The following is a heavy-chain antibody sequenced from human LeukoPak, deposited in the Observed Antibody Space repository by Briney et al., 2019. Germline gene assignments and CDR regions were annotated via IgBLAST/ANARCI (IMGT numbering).Heavy chain of an antibody. J-gene: IGHJ6*03. CDR2: INPNSGGT. CDR3: ARARGYSYGSSYWYYYMDV. V-gene: IGHV1-2*02. Sequence: ASVNVSSEASGYTFTGYYMHWVRQAPGQGLEWMGWINPNSGGTNYAQKFQGRVTMTRDTSISTAYMELSRLRSDDTAVYYCARARGYSYGSSYWYYYMDVWGRGTTVTVCS. D-gene: IGHD5-18*01. CDR1: GYTFTGYY.